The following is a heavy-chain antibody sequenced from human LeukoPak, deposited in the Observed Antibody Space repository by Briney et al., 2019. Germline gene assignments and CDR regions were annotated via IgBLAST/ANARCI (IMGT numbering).Heavy chain of an antibody. CDR3: ARPDCSTTSCYGPNCLDA. D-gene: IGHD2-2*01. CDR2: INPSGGST. V-gene: IGHV1-46*01. J-gene: IGHJ5*02. CDR1: GYTFTSNY. Sequence: GASVKVSCTASGYTFTSNYMHWVRQPPGQGLEWLGIINPSGGSTGYAQKFQGRVTMTMDISTSTVYMEVSSLTSEDTAVYYCARPDCSTTSCYGPNCLDAWGQGTLVTVSS.